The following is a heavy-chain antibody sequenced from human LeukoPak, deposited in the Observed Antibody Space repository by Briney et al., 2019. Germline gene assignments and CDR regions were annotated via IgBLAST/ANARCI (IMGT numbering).Heavy chain of an antibody. D-gene: IGHD3-22*01. Sequence: SSVKVSCKASGGTFSSYAISWVRQAPGQGLEWMGGIIPIFGTANYAQKFQGRVTITTDESTSTAYMELSSLRSEDTAVYYCAREYYYDSSGYYQSDAFDIWGQGTMVTVSS. CDR2: IIPIFGTA. J-gene: IGHJ3*02. CDR3: AREYYYDSSGYYQSDAFDI. CDR1: GGTFSSYA. V-gene: IGHV1-69*05.